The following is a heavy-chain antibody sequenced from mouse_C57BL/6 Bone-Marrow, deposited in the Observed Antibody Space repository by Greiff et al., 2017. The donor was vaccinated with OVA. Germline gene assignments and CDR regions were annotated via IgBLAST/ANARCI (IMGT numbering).Heavy chain of an antibody. CDR3: ARDDYDNYFDY. CDR2: ISAGGSYT. J-gene: IGHJ2*01. Sequence: EVHLVESGGGLVKPGGSLKLSCAASGFTFSSYAMSWVRQTPEKRLEWVATISAGGSYTYYPDNVKGRFTISRDNAKNNLYLQMSHLKSEDTAMYYCARDDYDNYFDYWGQGTTLTVSS. CDR1: GFTFSSYA. D-gene: IGHD2-4*01. V-gene: IGHV5-4*01.